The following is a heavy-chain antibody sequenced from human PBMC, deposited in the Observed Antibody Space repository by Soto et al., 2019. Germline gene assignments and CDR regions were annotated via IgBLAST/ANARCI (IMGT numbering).Heavy chain of an antibody. Sequence: EVQLVQSGAEVKKPGESLKISCKGSGYSFSTYWIGWVRQMPGKGLEWMGIIYPGDSDTRYSPSFQGQVTISADKSINTAYLQRSSLKASDTATYYWASQDEQGATRHEYWGQGTLVTVSS. V-gene: IGHV5-51*01. CDR2: IYPGDSDT. J-gene: IGHJ4*02. CDR3: ASQDEQGATRHEY. CDR1: GYSFSTYW.